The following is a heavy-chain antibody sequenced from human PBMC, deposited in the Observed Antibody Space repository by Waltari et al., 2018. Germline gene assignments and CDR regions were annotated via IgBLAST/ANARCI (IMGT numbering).Heavy chain of an antibody. D-gene: IGHD5-12*01. J-gene: IGHJ4*02. CDR3: ASYIVASSTWGLDY. CDR1: GFTFSSYA. V-gene: IGHV3-30-3*01. Sequence: QVQLVESGGGVVQPGRSLRLSCAASGFTFSSYAMHWVRQAPGKGLEWVAVISYDGSNKYYADSVKGRFTISRDNSKNTLYLQMNSLRAEDTAVYYCASYIVASSTWGLDYWGQGTLVTVSS. CDR2: ISYDGSNK.